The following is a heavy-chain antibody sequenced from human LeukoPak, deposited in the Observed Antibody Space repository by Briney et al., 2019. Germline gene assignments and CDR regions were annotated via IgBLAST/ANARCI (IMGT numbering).Heavy chain of an antibody. Sequence: GGSLRLSCAASAFTLSDHYMAWVRRSPGKGGEGVGRTRNKANSFTTEYAASVKGRFTISRDDSKNSLYLQMNSLKTEDTAVYYCARSIPSRGLYYFDYWGQGTLVTVSS. V-gene: IGHV3-72*01. CDR3: ARSIPSRGLYYFDY. J-gene: IGHJ4*02. D-gene: IGHD2-21*01. CDR1: AFTLSDHY. CDR2: TRNKANSFTT.